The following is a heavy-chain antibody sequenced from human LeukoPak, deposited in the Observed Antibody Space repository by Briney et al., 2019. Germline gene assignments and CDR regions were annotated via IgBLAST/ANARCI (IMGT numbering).Heavy chain of an antibody. CDR1: GGSISSSSYY. J-gene: IGHJ4*02. CDR3: ARDRKGIAVAGTGDFDY. Sequence: SETLSLTCTVSGGSISSSSYYWGWIRQPPGKGLEWIGSIYYSGSTYYNPSLKSRVTISVDTSKNQFSLKLSSVTAADTAVYYCARDRKGIAVAGTGDFDYWGQGTLVTVSS. V-gene: IGHV4-39*07. D-gene: IGHD6-19*01. CDR2: IYYSGST.